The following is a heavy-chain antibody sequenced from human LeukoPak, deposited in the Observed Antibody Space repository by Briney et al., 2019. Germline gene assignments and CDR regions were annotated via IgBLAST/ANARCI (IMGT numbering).Heavy chain of an antibody. CDR2: MNPNSGNT. CDR1: GYTFTSYD. V-gene: IGHV1-8*03. J-gene: IGHJ5*02. D-gene: IGHD4-17*01. CDR3: ARGRQGATVNGWFDP. Sequence: GASVKVSCKASGYTFTSYDINWVRQATGQGLEWMGWMNPNSGNTGYAQKFQGRVTNTRNTPISTAYMELSSLRSEDTAVYYCARGRQGATVNGWFDPWGQGTLVTVSS.